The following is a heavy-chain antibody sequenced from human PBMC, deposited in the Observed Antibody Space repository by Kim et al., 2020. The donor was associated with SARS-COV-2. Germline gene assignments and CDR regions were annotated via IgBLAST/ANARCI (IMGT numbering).Heavy chain of an antibody. V-gene: IGHV1-69*01. Sequence: KFQGRVTIAADESTSTAYMELSSVRSEDTAVYYCARDVMGATDYYYGMDVWGQGTTVTVSS. D-gene: IGHD1-26*01. J-gene: IGHJ6*02. CDR3: ARDVMGATDYYYGMDV.